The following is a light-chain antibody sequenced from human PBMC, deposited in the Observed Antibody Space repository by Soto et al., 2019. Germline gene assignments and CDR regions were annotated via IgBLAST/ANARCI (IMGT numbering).Light chain of an antibody. CDR3: QQDNRWPIT. J-gene: IGKJ5*01. V-gene: IGKV3D-15*01. Sequence: IEMTQSPATLSVSLGDTASISCRASQSVDHCLAWYQQKPGQAPKLLIYDTSTRASGIPARFSGSGSGTDFTLTISSLQPEDSATYYCQQDNRWPITFGQGTRLEIK. CDR1: QSVDHC. CDR2: DTS.